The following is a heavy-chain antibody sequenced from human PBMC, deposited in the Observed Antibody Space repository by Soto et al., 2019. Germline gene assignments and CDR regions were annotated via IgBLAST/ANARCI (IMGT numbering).Heavy chain of an antibody. Sequence: EVQLVESGENLVQPGGSLRLSCAASGFTFSSYWIHWVRQAPGKGLVWVSRIKGDEITTNYADSVKGRFTISRDNAKNPVFLQMHSLRAEDTALYYCARGLYGAYGEDFWGQGIPVTVSS. CDR2: IKGDEITT. J-gene: IGHJ4*02. V-gene: IGHV3-74*01. CDR1: GFTFSSYW. CDR3: ARGLYGAYGEDF. D-gene: IGHD4-17*01.